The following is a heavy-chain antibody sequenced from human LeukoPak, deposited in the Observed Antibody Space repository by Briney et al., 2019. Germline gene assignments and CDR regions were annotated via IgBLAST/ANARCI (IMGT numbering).Heavy chain of an antibody. Sequence: PSETLSLTCTVSVGSISGDYGSCLRQPPGKGLEWIGYVYSTGSTDYNPSTKSRVTISLDTSNTQFSMHLISVTAADTAMYYYARHYDPSSYYSHYFDSWGQGTLITVSS. CDR2: VYSTGST. CDR3: ARHYDPSSYYSHYFDS. V-gene: IGHV4-59*08. J-gene: IGHJ4*02. D-gene: IGHD3-22*01. CDR1: VGSISGDY.